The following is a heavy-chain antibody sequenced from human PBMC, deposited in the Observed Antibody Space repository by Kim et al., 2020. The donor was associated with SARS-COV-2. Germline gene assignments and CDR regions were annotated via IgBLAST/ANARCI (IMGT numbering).Heavy chain of an antibody. V-gene: IGHV4-34*01. CDR1: GGSFSGYY. D-gene: IGHD5-18*01. CDR3: ATKMVKYYYGMDV. Sequence: SETLSLTCAVYGGSFSGYYWSWIRQPPGKGLEWIGEINHSGSTNYNPSLKSRVTISVDTSKNQFSLKLSSVTAADTAVYYCATKMVKYYYGMDVWGQGTT. CDR2: INHSGST. J-gene: IGHJ6*02.